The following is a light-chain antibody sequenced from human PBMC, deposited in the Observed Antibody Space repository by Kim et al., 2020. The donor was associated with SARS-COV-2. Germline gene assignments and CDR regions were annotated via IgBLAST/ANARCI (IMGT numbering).Light chain of an antibody. CDR1: QTVRSSY. CDR3: QQYDRLIT. Sequence: EIVLTQSPGTLSLSPGERATLSCRASQTVRSSYLAWYQQKPGQAPRLLIYDLSTRATGIPDRFSGSGSGTDFTLTISRLEPEDYAVYYCQQYDRLITFGQGTRLESK. V-gene: IGKV3-20*01. CDR2: DLS. J-gene: IGKJ5*01.